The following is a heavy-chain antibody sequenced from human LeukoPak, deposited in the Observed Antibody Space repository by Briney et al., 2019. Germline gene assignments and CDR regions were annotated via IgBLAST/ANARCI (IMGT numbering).Heavy chain of an antibody. D-gene: IGHD6-19*01. J-gene: IGHJ6*02. V-gene: IGHV3-30*02. CDR3: ARPSVAGVDYYYGMDV. CDR1: GFTFSSYG. CDR2: IQSDGSDE. Sequence: QSGGSLRLSCAPSGFTFSSYGMHWVRQAPGKGLEWVALIQSDGSDEHYADSVKGRFTISRDNSKNTLYLQMNSLRAEDTAVYYCARPSVAGVDYYYGMDVWGQGTTVTVSS.